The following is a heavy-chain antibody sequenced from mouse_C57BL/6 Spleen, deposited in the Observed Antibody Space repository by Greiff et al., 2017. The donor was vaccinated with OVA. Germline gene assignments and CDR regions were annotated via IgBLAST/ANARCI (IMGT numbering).Heavy chain of an antibody. D-gene: IGHD2-12*01. Sequence: VQLQQSGAELVRPGASVTLSCKASGYTFTDYEMHWVKQTPVHGLEWIGAIDPETGGTAYNQKFKGKAILTADKSSSTAYMELRSLTSEDSAVYYCTSNDGHHFDYWGQGTTLTVSS. CDR1: GYTFTDYE. V-gene: IGHV1-15*01. J-gene: IGHJ2*01. CDR3: TSNDGHHFDY. CDR2: IDPETGGT.